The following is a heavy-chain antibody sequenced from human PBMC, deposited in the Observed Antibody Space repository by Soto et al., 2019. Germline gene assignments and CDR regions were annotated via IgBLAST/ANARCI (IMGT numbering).Heavy chain of an antibody. Sequence: EVKLLESGGDLVQPGGSLRLSCAASGFTFSNFAMNWVRQAPGKGLEWVSAITGSGSSAYFADAVKGRFTISRDNSQNTLYLHMNCLRVEDSGVYFCAKSTVTTSYFYGLDVRGQGTTVIVSS. CDR1: GFTFSNFA. D-gene: IGHD1-1*01. V-gene: IGHV3-23*01. CDR3: AKSTVTTSYFYGLDV. J-gene: IGHJ6*02. CDR2: ITGSGSSA.